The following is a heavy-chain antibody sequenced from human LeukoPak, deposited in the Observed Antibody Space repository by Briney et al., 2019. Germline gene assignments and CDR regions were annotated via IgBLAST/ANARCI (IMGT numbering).Heavy chain of an antibody. V-gene: IGHV3-21*01. CDR3: AINGDPRNWYFDL. J-gene: IGHJ2*01. CDR2: ISSSSSYI. CDR1: GFTFSSYS. Sequence: TGGSLRLSCAASGFTFSSYSMNWVRQAPGKGLEWVSSISSSSSYIYYADSVKGRFTISRDNAKNSLYLQMNSLRAEDTAVYYSAINGDPRNWYFDLWGRGTLVTVSS. D-gene: IGHD4-17*01.